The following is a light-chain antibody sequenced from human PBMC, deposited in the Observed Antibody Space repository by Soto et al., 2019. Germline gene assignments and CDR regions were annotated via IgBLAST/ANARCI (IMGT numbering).Light chain of an antibody. Sequence: QSVLTQPPSVSEAPRQRVTISCSGSSSNIGNNAVNWYQQLPEKATKLLIFYDDLLPSGVADPFSGSKSSSSASLAITRLRSEDEADDDCAACDDSLSSHVVFGGGTKVTVL. CDR1: SSNIGNNA. CDR3: AACDDSLSSHVV. V-gene: IGLV1-36*01. J-gene: IGLJ2*01. CDR2: YDD.